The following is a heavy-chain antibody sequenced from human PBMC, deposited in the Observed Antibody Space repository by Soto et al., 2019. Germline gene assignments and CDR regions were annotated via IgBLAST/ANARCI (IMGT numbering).Heavy chain of an antibody. Sequence: QVPLVQSGAEVKKPGASAKASCKASGITSTTYAIHWVRQAPGQGLEWMGWINTGNGNTRYSQRFLGRVSLTTDTSASTASMDLSSLTSEDTAVYYCARAISGSVTWGQGTLITVS. CDR2: INTGNGNT. J-gene: IGHJ5*02. CDR3: ARAISGSVT. CDR1: GITSTTYA. D-gene: IGHD5-12*01. V-gene: IGHV1-3*04.